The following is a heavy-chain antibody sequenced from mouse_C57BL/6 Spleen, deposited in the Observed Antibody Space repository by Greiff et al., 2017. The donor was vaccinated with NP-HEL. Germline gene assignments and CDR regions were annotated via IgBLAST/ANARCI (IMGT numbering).Heavy chain of an antibody. CDR1: GYTFTSYG. J-gene: IGHJ3*01. CDR3: ALTGSGFAY. Sequence: VQLQQSGAELARPGASVKLSCKASGYTFTSYGISWVKQRTGQGLEWIGEIYPRSGNTYYNEKFKGKATLTADKSSSTAYMELRSLTSEDSAVYFCALTGSGFAYWGQGTLVTVSA. D-gene: IGHD4-1*01. CDR2: IYPRSGNT. V-gene: IGHV1-81*01.